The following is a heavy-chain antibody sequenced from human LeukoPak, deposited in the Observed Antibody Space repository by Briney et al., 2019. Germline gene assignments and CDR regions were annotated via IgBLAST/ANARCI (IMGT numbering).Heavy chain of an antibody. CDR3: AKDGDNWNYGSNWFDP. CDR2: ISSSGGST. CDR1: GFIFDNYA. V-gene: IGHV3-23*01. D-gene: IGHD1-7*01. J-gene: IGHJ5*02. Sequence: SGGSLRLSCVASGFIFDNYALSWVRQAPGKGLEWVSAISSSGGSTYYADSVRGRITISRDNSKNTLDLQMNSLKAEDTALYYCAKDGDNWNYGSNWFDPWGQGTLVTVSS.